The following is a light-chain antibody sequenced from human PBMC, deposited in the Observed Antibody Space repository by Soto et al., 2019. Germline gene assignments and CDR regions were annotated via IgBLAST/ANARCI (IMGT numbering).Light chain of an antibody. Sequence: DIQMTQSPSTLSASIGDRVTISCRASQSVSRWLAWYQQKPGEAPRLLMYDASSLDSGVPSRFSGSGSGTEFTLTISSLQPDDFATYYCQQYESYLSFGGGTKVDIK. J-gene: IGKJ4*01. CDR1: QSVSRW. CDR2: DAS. CDR3: QQYESYLS. V-gene: IGKV1-5*01.